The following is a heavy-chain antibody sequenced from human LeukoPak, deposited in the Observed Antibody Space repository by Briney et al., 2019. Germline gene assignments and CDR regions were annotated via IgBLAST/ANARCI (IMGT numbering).Heavy chain of an antibody. CDR3: ARDSDDFWSGYSPTFWY. D-gene: IGHD3-3*01. Sequence: SLRLSCAASGFTFDDYAMHWVRQAPGKGLEWVSGISWNSGSIGYADSVKGRFTISRDNAKNSLYLQMNSLRAEDTAVYYCARDSDDFWSGYSPTFWYWGQGTLVTVSS. CDR2: ISWNSGSI. V-gene: IGHV3-9*01. J-gene: IGHJ4*02. CDR1: GFTFDDYA.